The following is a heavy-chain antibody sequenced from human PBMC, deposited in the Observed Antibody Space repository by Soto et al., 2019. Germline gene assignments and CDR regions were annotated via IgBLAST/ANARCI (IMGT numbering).Heavy chain of an antibody. J-gene: IGHJ4*02. Sequence: GSLRLSCAASGFTSSSYSMNWVRQAPGKGLEWISYISSSSSTIYYADPVKGRFTISRDSARSSLYLQVNTLRAEDTAVYYCASDAGYKYGPQYYFDYWGQGTLVTVSS. D-gene: IGHD1-20*01. CDR2: ISSSSSTI. CDR3: ASDAGYKYGPQYYFDY. V-gene: IGHV3-48*01. CDR1: GFTSSSYS.